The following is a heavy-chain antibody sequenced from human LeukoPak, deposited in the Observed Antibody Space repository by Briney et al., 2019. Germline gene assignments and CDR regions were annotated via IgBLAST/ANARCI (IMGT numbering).Heavy chain of an antibody. Sequence: GASVKVSCKASGYTFTGYYMHWVRQAPGQGLEWMGWINPNSGGTNYAQKFQGRVTMTRDTSISTAYMELSRLRSDDTAVYYCARARKILTGFSVFDYWGQGTLVTFSS. D-gene: IGHD3-9*01. CDR3: ARARKILTGFSVFDY. V-gene: IGHV1-2*02. CDR1: GYTFTGYY. CDR2: INPNSGGT. J-gene: IGHJ4*02.